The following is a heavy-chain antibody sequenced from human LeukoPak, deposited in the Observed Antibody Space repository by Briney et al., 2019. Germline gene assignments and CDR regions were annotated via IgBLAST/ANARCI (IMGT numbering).Heavy chain of an antibody. Sequence: ASVKVSCKASGYTFTGYYMHWVRQAPGQGLEWMGWINPNSGGTNYAQKFQGRVTTTRDTSISTAYMELSRLRSDDTAVYYCARGFRSITMVRGVIGYWGQGTLVTVSS. CDR3: ARGFRSITMVRGVIGY. V-gene: IGHV1-2*02. CDR2: INPNSGGT. D-gene: IGHD3-10*01. J-gene: IGHJ4*02. CDR1: GYTFTGYY.